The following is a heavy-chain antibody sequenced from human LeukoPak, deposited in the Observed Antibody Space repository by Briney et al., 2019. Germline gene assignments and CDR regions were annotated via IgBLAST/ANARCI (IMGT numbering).Heavy chain of an antibody. D-gene: IGHD3-22*01. CDR2: SIPNYGRA. CDR1: VCSFISYA. V-gene: IGHV1-69*05. CDR3: AREGTYYYDSSGYYFDY. J-gene: IGHJ4*02. Sequence: SSVTVSYKASVCSFISYAISWVRQPPGQGLEWMGGSIPNYGRANNAQTFQGRVTITTVESTNTDYMELRSLRSEDTAVYYCAREGTYYYDSSGYYFDYWGQGTLVTVSS.